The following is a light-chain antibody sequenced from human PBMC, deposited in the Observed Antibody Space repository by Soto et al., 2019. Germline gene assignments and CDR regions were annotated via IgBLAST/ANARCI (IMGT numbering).Light chain of an antibody. J-gene: IGKJ3*01. V-gene: IGKV1-33*01. CDR2: DAY. CDR3: QQYDDPPS. CDR1: QDIDRY. Sequence: DIQMTQSPSSLSASIGDRVTITCQASQDIDRYLNWYQQKPGTAPKLLIYDAYRLEPGVPSRFSASGYGTDFTFTITSLQPEDVATYYCQQYDDPPSFGPGTRVDIK.